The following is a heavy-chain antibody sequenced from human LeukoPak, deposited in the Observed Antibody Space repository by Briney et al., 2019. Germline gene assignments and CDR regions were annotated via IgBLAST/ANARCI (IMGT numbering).Heavy chain of an antibody. CDR1: GGTFSSYA. V-gene: IGHV1-69*13. D-gene: IGHD1-1*01. CDR3: ARHYELEPTTDIYYYYYMDV. Sequence: VASVKVSCKASGGTFSSYAISWVRQAPGQGLEWMGGIIPIFGTANYAQKFQGRVTITADESTSTAYMELSSLRSEDTAVYYCARHYELEPTTDIYYYYYMDVWGKGTTVTVSS. CDR2: IIPIFGTA. J-gene: IGHJ6*03.